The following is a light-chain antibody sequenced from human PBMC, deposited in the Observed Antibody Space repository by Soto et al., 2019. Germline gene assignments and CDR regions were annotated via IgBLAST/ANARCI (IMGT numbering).Light chain of an antibody. V-gene: IGLV2-14*03. CDR1: SSDVGGYNY. Sequence: ALTQPASVSGSPGQSITISCTGTSSDVGGYNYVSWYQHHPGKAPKLMIYDVSNRPSGVSNRFSGSKSGNTASLTISGLQTEDEADYYCTSYTSISTLVFGTGTKVTVL. CDR3: TSYTSISTLV. CDR2: DVS. J-gene: IGLJ1*01.